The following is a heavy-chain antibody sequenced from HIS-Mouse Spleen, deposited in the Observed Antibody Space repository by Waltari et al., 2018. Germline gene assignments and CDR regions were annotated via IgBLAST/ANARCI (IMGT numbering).Heavy chain of an antibody. CDR2: MNPKSGNT. CDR3: ARGHSCAARTVNPFEI. V-gene: IGHV1-8*01. D-gene: IGHD2-8*02. CDR1: GYTFTSYD. J-gene: IGHJ4*02. Sequence: QVQLVQSGAEVKKPGASVRVSCQASGYTFTSYDINWVRQAAGQGLEWMAWMNPKSGNTGYAQKFQGRITMTRNTPIGRAYMELSSLRSDDTAFYYCARGHSCAARTVNPFEIWGRGTLVTVSS.